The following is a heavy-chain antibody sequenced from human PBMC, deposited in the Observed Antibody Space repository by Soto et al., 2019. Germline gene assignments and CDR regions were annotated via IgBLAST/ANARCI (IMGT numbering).Heavy chain of an antibody. V-gene: IGHV3-21*01. CDR2: ISSSSSYI. CDR3: ARDLSGNSIFGVVIIPNWFDP. CDR1: GFTFSSYS. Sequence: NPGGSLRLSCAASGFTFSSYSMNWVRQAPGKGLEWVSSISSSSSYIYYADSVKGRFTISRDNAKNSLYLQMNSLRAEDTAVYYCARDLSGNSIFGVVIIPNWFDPWGQGTLVTVSS. D-gene: IGHD3-3*01. J-gene: IGHJ5*02.